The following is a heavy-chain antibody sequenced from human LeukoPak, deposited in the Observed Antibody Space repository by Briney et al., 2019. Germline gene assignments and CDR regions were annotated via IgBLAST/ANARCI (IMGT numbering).Heavy chain of an antibody. CDR1: GYTFTGYY. CDR3: ARDRITAQYNIYYFDY. J-gene: IGHJ4*02. D-gene: IGHD3-9*01. V-gene: IGHV1-2*02. Sequence: GASVKVSCKASGYTFTGYYMHWVRQAPGQGLEWMGWINPNSGGTNYAQKFQGRVTMTRDTSTSTVYMELSSLRSEDTAVYYCARDRITAQYNIYYFDYWGQGTLVTVSS. CDR2: INPNSGGT.